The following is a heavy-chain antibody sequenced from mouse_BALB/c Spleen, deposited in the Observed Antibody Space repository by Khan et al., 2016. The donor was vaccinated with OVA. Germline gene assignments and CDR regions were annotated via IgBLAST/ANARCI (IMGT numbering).Heavy chain of an antibody. CDR3: AKNQAGYAMDY. V-gene: IGHV2-5*01. Sequence: QVQLKQSGPGLVQPSQSLSITCTVSGFSLTNYGVHWVRQSPGKGLEWLGVIWRGGSTDYNAAFMSRLYITKDNSKSQVFFKMNSLQADDTAIYYWAKNQAGYAMDYWGQGTSVTVSS. CDR1: GFSLTNYG. CDR2: IWRGGST. J-gene: IGHJ4*01.